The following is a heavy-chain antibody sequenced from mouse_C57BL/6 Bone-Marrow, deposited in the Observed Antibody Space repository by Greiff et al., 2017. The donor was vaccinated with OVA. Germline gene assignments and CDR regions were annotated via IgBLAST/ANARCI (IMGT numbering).Heavy chain of an antibody. CDR3: ARGFVARAMDY. Sequence: EVQRVESGGGLVKPGGSLKLSCAASGFTFSSYAMSWVRQTPEKRLEWVATISDGGSYTYYPDNVKGRFTISRDNAKNNLYLQMSHLKSEDTAMYYCARGFVARAMDYWGQGTSVTVSS. CDR1: GFTFSSYA. J-gene: IGHJ4*01. D-gene: IGHD1-3*01. V-gene: IGHV5-4*01. CDR2: ISDGGSYT.